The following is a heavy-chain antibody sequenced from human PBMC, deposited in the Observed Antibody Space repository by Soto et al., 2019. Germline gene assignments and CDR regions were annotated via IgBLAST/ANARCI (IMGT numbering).Heavy chain of an antibody. D-gene: IGHD1-26*01. V-gene: IGHV1-18*01. CDR1: GYTFTSYG. J-gene: IGHJ3*02. CDR2: ISAYNGNT. Sequence: ASVKFSCKASGYTFTSYGISWVRQAPGQVLECMVWISAYNGNTNYXXKLQGRVXXTTDTSTSTAXMELRXLRSDDTAVYYCARDKRELHDAFDIWCQGTMVTXS. CDR3: ARDKRELHDAFDI.